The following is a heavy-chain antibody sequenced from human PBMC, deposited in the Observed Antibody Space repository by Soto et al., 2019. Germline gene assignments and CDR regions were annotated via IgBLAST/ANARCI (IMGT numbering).Heavy chain of an antibody. Sequence: EVQLVESGGGLVKPGGSLRLSCAASGFTFSSYSMNWVRQAPGKGLEWVSSISSSSSYIYYADSVKGRFTISRDNAKNSLYLQMNSLRAEDTAVYYCARDEYYDFWSGLFDTPHYYGMDVWGQGTTVTVSS. CDR2: ISSSSSYI. D-gene: IGHD3-3*01. CDR3: ARDEYYDFWSGLFDTPHYYGMDV. J-gene: IGHJ6*02. V-gene: IGHV3-21*01. CDR1: GFTFSSYS.